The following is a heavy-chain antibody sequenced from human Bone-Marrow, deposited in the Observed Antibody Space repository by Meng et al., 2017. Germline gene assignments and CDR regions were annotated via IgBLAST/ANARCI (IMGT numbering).Heavy chain of an antibody. J-gene: IGHJ5*02. CDR1: GGSFSGYY. V-gene: IGHV4-34*01. CDR3: ARAYGSGSYNWFDP. CDR2: INHSGST. D-gene: IGHD3-10*01. Sequence: SETLSLTCAVYGGSFSGYYWSWIRQPPGKGLEWIGEINHSGSTNYNPSLKSRVTISVDTSKNQFSLKLSSVTAADTAVYYCARAYGSGSYNWFDPWGQGTLVTVSS.